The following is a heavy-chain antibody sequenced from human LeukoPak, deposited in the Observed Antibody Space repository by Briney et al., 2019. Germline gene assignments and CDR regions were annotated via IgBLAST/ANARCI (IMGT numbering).Heavy chain of an antibody. CDR2: IWYDGSNK. CDR3: ARDATPYYDILTGYYSSTFDY. D-gene: IGHD3-9*01. CDR1: GFTLSSYG. J-gene: IGHJ4*02. V-gene: IGHV3-33*01. Sequence: GGSLRLSCAASGFTLSSYGMHWVRQAPGKGLEWVAVIWYDGSNKYYADSVKGRFTISRDNSKNTLYLQMNSLRAEDTAVYYCARDATPYYDILTGYYSSTFDYWGQGTLVTVSS.